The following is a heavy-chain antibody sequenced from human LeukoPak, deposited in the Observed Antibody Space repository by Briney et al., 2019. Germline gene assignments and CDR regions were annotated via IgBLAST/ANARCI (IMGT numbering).Heavy chain of an antibody. CDR2: INHSGST. V-gene: IGHV4-34*01. Sequence: SETLSLTCAVYGGSFSGYYWSWLRQPPGKGLDWIGEINHSGSTNYNPSLKSRVTISVDTSKNQFSLKLSSVTAADTAVYYCASMAREYSSYNWFDPWGQGTLVTVSS. D-gene: IGHD6-6*01. J-gene: IGHJ5*02. CDR1: GGSFSGYY. CDR3: ASMAREYSSYNWFDP.